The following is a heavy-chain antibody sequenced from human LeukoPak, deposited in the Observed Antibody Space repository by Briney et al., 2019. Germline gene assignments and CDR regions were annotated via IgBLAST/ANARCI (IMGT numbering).Heavy chain of an antibody. CDR1: GFTVSSNY. CDR3: ARASFYYDARALDP. V-gene: IGHV3-53*01. J-gene: IGHJ5*02. D-gene: IGHD3-22*01. Sequence: GGSRRLSCAASGFTVSSNYMNWVRQAPGKGLEWVSVIYGGGNTYYADSVKGRFTISGDNSKNTVFLQMNSLRAEDTAVYYCARASFYYDARALDPWGQGALVTVSS. CDR2: IYGGGNT.